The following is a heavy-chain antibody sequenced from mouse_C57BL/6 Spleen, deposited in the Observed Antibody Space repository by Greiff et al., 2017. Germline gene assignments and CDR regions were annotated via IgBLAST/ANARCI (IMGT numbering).Heavy chain of an antibody. J-gene: IGHJ3*01. D-gene: IGHD1-1*01. Sequence: VKLMESGPGLVAPSQCLSITCTVSGFSLTSYAISWVRQPPGQGLEWLGVIWTGGGTNYNSALKYRLSISKDNSKCQVFLKMNSLQTDDTARYYCARNYGSSYDWFAYWGQGTLVTVSA. CDR3: ARNYGSSYDWFAY. CDR1: GFSLTSYA. CDR2: IWTGGGT. V-gene: IGHV2-9-1*01.